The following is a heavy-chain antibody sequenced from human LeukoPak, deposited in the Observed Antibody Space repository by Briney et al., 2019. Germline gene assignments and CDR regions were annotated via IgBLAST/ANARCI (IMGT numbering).Heavy chain of an antibody. V-gene: IGHV3-53*01. Sequence: GGSLRLSCAASGFTVSSNYMSWVRQAPGKGLEWVSVIYSGGSTYYADSVKGRFTISRDNSKNTLYLQMNSLRAEDTAVYYCAREVLGEYYFDYWGQGTLVTVSS. CDR2: IYSGGST. D-gene: IGHD3-16*01. J-gene: IGHJ4*02. CDR1: GFTVSSNY. CDR3: AREVLGEYYFDY.